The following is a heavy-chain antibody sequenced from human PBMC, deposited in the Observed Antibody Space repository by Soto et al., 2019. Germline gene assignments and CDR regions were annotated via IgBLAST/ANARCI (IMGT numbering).Heavy chain of an antibody. J-gene: IGHJ1*01. CDR1: GFTFSDYY. V-gene: IGHV3-11*05. D-gene: IGHD3-9*01. Sequence: QVQLVESGGGLVKPGGSLRLSCAASGFTFSDYYMSWIRQAPGKGLEWVSYISSSSSYTNYADSVKGRFTISRDNSKNTLYLQMNSLRAEDTAVYYCSKCGHKHYDILTYVWGQGTLVTVSS. CDR3: SKCGHKHYDILTYV. CDR2: ISSSSSYT.